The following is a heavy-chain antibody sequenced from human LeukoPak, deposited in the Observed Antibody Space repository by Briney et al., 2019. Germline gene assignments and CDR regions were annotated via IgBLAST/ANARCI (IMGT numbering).Heavy chain of an antibody. CDR3: ARAPLTVVTPDY. Sequence: GGSLRLSCAASGFTFSSYAMHWVRQAPGKGLEWVAVISYDGSNKYYADSVKGRFTISRDNSKNTLYLQMNSLRAEDTAVYYCARAPLTVVTPDYWGQGTLVTVSS. J-gene: IGHJ4*02. CDR2: ISYDGSNK. V-gene: IGHV3-30-3*01. D-gene: IGHD4-23*01. CDR1: GFTFSSYA.